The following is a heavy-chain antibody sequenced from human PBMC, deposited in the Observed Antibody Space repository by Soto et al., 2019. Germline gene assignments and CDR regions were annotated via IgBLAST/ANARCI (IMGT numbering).Heavy chain of an antibody. V-gene: IGHV5-51*01. CDR1: GYSFTSYW. J-gene: IGHJ6*03. D-gene: IGHD5-12*01. CDR3: ARRVRSGYDYYYYYMDV. CDR2: IYPGDSDT. Sequence: GESLKISCKGSGYSFTSYWIGWVRQMPGKGLEWMGIIYPGDSDTRYSPSFQGQVTISADKSISTAYLQWSSLKASDTAMYYCARRVRSGYDYYYYYMDVWGKGTTVTVSS.